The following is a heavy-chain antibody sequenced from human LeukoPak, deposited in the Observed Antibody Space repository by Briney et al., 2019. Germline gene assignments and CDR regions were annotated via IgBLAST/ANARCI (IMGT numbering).Heavy chain of an antibody. CDR3: ASRPNWNHGHFDY. CDR1: GGSISSGDYY. Sequence: SQTLSLTCTVSGGSISSGDYYWSWIRQPPGKGLEWIGYIYYSGSTYYNPSLKSRVTISVDTSKNQFSLKLSSVTAADTAVYYCASRPNWNHGHFDYWGQGTLVTVSS. D-gene: IGHD1-14*01. V-gene: IGHV4-30-4*01. CDR2: IYYSGST. J-gene: IGHJ4*02.